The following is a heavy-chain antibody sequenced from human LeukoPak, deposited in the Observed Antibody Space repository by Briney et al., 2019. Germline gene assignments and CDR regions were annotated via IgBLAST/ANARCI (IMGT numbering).Heavy chain of an antibody. J-gene: IGHJ3*02. CDR1: GFTFSDYY. Sequence: PGGSLRLSCAASGFTFSDYYMSWIRQAPGKGLEWVSYISSSGSTIYYVDSVKGRFTISRDNAKNSLYLQMNSLRAEDTAVYYCARVERGGLRRAFDIWGQGTMVTVSS. CDR3: ARVERGGLRRAFDI. V-gene: IGHV3-11*01. CDR2: ISSSGSTI. D-gene: IGHD4-17*01.